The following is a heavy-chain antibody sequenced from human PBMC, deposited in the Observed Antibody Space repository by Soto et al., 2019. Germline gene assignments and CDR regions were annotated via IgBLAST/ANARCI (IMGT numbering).Heavy chain of an antibody. CDR2: IWYDGSNK. CDR3: ARDATYSSGWPFDY. J-gene: IGHJ4*02. Sequence: QVQLVESGGGVVQPGRSLRLSCAASGFTFSSYGMHWVRQAPGKGLEWVAVIWYDGSNKYYADSVKGRFTISRDNSKNTLYLQMNSLRAEDTAVYYCARDATYSSGWPFDYWGQGTLVTVSS. D-gene: IGHD6-19*01. V-gene: IGHV3-33*01. CDR1: GFTFSSYG.